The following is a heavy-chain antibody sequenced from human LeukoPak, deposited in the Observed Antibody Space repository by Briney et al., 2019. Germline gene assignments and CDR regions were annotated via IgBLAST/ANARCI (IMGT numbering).Heavy chain of an antibody. D-gene: IGHD5-12*01. CDR2: ISAYNGNT. V-gene: IGHV1-18*04. J-gene: IGHJ4*02. CDR3: ARVYSGYDY. Sequence: ASVKVSCKASGYTFTGYYMHWVRQAPGQGLEWMGWISAYNGNTNYAQKLQGRVTMTTDTSTSTAYMELRSLRSDDTAVYYCARVYSGYDYWGQGTLVTVSS. CDR1: GYTFTGYY.